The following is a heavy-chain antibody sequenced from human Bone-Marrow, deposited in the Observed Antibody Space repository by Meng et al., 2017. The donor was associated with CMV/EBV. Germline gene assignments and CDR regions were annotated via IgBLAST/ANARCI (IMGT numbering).Heavy chain of an antibody. V-gene: IGHV3-21*01. CDR3: ARVGEQDISLKYYYYGMDV. Sequence: WGSLRLSCAASGFTFSSYSMNWVRQAPGKGLEWVSSISSSSSYIYYADSVNGRFTISRDNDKNSLYLQMNSLRAKDTAVYYCARVGEQDISLKYYYYGMDVWGQGTTVTVSS. CDR1: GFTFSSYS. J-gene: IGHJ6*02. CDR2: ISSSSSYI. D-gene: IGHD1/OR15-1a*01.